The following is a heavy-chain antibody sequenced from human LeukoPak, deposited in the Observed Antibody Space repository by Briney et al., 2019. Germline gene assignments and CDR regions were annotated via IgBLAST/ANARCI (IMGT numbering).Heavy chain of an antibody. Sequence: PGGSLRLSCTPSGFTFSHHWMTWVRQAPGKGLEWVANIKEDGSEKDYVDSVKGRFTISRDNGKNSLYLQMNSLRGEDTAVYYCARLNWNYADYWGQGTLVTVST. CDR2: IKEDGSEK. V-gene: IGHV3-7*01. D-gene: IGHD3-3*01. CDR1: GFTFSHHW. CDR3: ARLNWNYADY. J-gene: IGHJ4*02.